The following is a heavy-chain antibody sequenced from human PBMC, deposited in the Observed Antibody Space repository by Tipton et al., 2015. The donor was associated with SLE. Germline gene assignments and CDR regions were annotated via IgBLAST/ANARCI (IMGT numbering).Heavy chain of an antibody. CDR3: AREDLWGIDY. CDR2: IKQDGSEK. CDR1: GFTFSDYW. J-gene: IGHJ4*02. Sequence: SLRLSCAASGFTFSDYWMSWVRQAPGKGLEWVAKIKQDGSEKYSVDSVKGRFTISRDNAKNSLYLQMNSLRAEDTAVYYCAREDLWGIDYWGQGTLVTVSS. V-gene: IGHV3-7*01. D-gene: IGHD3-16*01.